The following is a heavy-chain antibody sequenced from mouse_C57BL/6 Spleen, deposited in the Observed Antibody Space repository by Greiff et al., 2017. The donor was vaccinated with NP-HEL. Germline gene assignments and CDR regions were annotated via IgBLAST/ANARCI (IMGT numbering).Heavy chain of an antibody. J-gene: IGHJ4*01. D-gene: IGHD1-1*01. Sequence: EVQLVESGGDLVKPGGSLKLSCAASGFTFSSYGMSWVRQTPDKRLEWVATISSGGSYTYYPDSVKGRFTISRDNAKNTLYLQMSSLKSEDTAMYYCARQSTLRYYAMDYWGHRTSVTVSS. CDR3: ARQSTLRYYAMDY. CDR2: ISSGGSYT. CDR1: GFTFSSYG. V-gene: IGHV5-6*01.